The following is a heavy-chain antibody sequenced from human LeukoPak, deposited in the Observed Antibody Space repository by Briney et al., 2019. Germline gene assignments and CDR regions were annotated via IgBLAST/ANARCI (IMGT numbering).Heavy chain of an antibody. CDR1: GFTFSSYN. CDR3: AGINDYGDPTGAFDI. J-gene: IGHJ3*02. Sequence: GGSLRLSCAASGFTFSSYNMNWVRQAPGKGLEWVSSISSSSSYIHYTDSVKSRFTISRDNAKNSLCLQMNSLRVEDTAVYYCAGINDYGDPTGAFDIWGQGTMVTVSS. V-gene: IGHV3-21*01. D-gene: IGHD4-17*01. CDR2: ISSSSSYI.